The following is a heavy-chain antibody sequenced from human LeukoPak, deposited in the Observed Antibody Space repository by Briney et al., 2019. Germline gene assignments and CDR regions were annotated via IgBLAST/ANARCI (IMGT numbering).Heavy chain of an antibody. V-gene: IGHV3-15*01. CDR2: IKSKSDGGTT. CDR3: ARAPYSSGWYPVLCFDY. CDR1: GFTSSSYW. Sequence: GGSLRLSCAASGFTSSSYWMHWVRQAPGKGLEWVGRIKSKSDGGTTDYGAPVKGRFTISRDDSKKTLYLQMNSLKTEDTAVYYCARAPYSSGWYPVLCFDYWGQGTLVTVSS. J-gene: IGHJ4*02. D-gene: IGHD6-19*01.